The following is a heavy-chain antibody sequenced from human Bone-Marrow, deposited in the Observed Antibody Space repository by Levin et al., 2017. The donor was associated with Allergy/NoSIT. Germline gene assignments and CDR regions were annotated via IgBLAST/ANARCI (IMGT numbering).Heavy chain of an antibody. V-gene: IGHV4-34*01. CDR1: GGSFSGYY. D-gene: IGHD3-9*01. J-gene: IGHJ4*02. CDR3: ARGVLTGYPRRDYFDY. Sequence: SETLSLTCAVYGGSFSGYYWSWIRQPPGKGLEWIGEINHSGSTNYNPSLKSRVTISVDTSKNQFSLKLSSVTAADTAVYYCARGVLTGYPRRDYFDYWGQGTLVTVSS. CDR2: INHSGST.